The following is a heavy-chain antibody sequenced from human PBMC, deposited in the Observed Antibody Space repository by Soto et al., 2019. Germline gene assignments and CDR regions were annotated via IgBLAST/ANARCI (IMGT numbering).Heavy chain of an antibody. CDR3: ARYSSGSNYGMDV. J-gene: IGHJ6*02. Sequence: GESLKISCKGSGYSFTSYWIGWVRQVPGKGLEWMGIIYPGDSDTRYSPSFQGQVTISADKSISTAYLQWSSLKASDTAMYYCARYSSGSNYGMDVWGQGTTVTVSS. CDR2: IYPGDSDT. D-gene: IGHD6-19*01. CDR1: GYSFTSYW. V-gene: IGHV5-51*01.